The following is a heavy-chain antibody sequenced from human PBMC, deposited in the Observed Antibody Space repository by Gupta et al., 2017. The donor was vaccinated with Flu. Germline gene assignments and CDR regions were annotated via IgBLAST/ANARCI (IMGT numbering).Heavy chain of an antibody. V-gene: IGHV1-18*01. J-gene: IGHJ6*02. Sequence: SAYNGNTNYAQKLQGRVTMTTDTSTSTAYMELRSLRSDDTAVYYCARGYYGSGSLIYYYYYGMDVWGQGTTVTVSS. CDR3: ARGYYGSGSLIYYYYYGMDV. D-gene: IGHD3-10*01. CDR2: SAYNGNT.